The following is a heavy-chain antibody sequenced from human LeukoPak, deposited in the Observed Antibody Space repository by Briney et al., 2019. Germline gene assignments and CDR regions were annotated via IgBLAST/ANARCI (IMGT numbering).Heavy chain of an antibody. CDR1: GFTFSSYG. V-gene: IGHV3-21*01. CDR2: ISSSRSYI. CDR3: APQRGYAFDI. J-gene: IGHJ3*02. Sequence: GGSLRLSCAASGFTFSSYGMNWVRQAPGKGLEWVSSISSSRSYIYYADSVKGRFTISRDNAKNSLYLQMNSLRAEDTAVYYCAPQRGYAFDIWGQRTMVTVSS.